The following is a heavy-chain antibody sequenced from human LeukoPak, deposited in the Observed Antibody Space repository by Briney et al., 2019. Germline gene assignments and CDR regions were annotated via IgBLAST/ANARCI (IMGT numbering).Heavy chain of an antibody. CDR1: GFTFSSYS. CDR2: ISSSSSYI. D-gene: IGHD6-6*01. CDR3: ANTEDSSSGDY. Sequence: PGGSLRLSCAASGFTFSSYSMNWVRQAPGKGLEWVSSISSSSSYIHYADSVKGRFTISRDNAKNSLYLQMNSLRAEDTAVYYCANTEDSSSGDYWGQGTLVTVSS. V-gene: IGHV3-21*01. J-gene: IGHJ4*02.